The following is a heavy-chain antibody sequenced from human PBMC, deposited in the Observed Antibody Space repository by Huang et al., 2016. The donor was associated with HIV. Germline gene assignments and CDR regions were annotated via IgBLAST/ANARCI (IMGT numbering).Heavy chain of an antibody. V-gene: IGHV3-7*04. CDR2: IRADGGET. D-gene: IGHD4-17*01. J-gene: IGHJ4*02. Sequence: MVESGGGLVQPGGSLRLSCSASGFTFGHYWMTWVRQAPGKGRQGVTNIRADGGETYYAAAVMGRFTTSRDNARNSVYLQMDNLRVDDTAVYYCGRASAYREYGADFWGQGTLVTVSS. CDR3: GRASAYREYGADF. CDR1: GFTFGHYW.